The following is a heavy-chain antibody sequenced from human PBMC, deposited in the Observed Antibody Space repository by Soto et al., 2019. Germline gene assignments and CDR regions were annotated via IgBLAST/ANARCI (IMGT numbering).Heavy chain of an antibody. D-gene: IGHD4-17*01. V-gene: IGHV1-24*01. CDR3: ATEPPYDYGDYRYFQH. Sequence: GASVKVSCKVSGYTLTELSMHWVRQAPGKGLEWMGGFDPEDGETIYAQKFQGRVTMTEDTSTDTAYMELSSLRSEDTAVYYCATEPPYDYGDYRYFQHWGQGTLVTVSS. CDR1: GYTLTELS. J-gene: IGHJ1*01. CDR2: FDPEDGET.